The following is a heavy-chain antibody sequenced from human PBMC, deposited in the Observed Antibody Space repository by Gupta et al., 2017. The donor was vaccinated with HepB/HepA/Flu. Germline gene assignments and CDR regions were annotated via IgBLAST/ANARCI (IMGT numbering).Heavy chain of an antibody. V-gene: IGHV3-74*01. J-gene: IGHJ4*02. CDR2: VTSDGSTT. CDR1: GFTFSRNW. D-gene: IGHD2-15*01. CDR3: ASGYCSGGTCNRGLDY. Sequence: EVQLVESGGGLVQPGGSLRLSCATSGFTFSRNWMHWVRQAPGKGLVWVSRVTSDGSTTYADSVKGRFIISRDNAQNTLFLEMNSLRVEDTAVYYCASGYCSGGTCNRGLDYWGQGTLVTVSS.